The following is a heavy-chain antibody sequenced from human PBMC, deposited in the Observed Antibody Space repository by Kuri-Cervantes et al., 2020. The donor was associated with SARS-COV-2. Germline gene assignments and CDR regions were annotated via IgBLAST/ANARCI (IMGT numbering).Heavy chain of an antibody. Sequence: GESLKISCAASGFTFSSYSVNWVRQAPGKGLEWVSYISSSSSTIYYADSVKGRFTISRDNAKNSLYLQMNSLRDEDTAVYYCARENQGNYYDSSSYYHYYYYGMDVWGQGTTVTVSS. D-gene: IGHD3-22*01. V-gene: IGHV3-48*02. J-gene: IGHJ6*02. CDR2: ISSSSSTI. CDR3: ARENQGNYYDSSSYYHYYYYGMDV. CDR1: GFTFSSYS.